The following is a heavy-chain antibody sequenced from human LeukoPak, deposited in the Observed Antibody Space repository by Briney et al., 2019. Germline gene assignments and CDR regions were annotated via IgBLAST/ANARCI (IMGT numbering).Heavy chain of an antibody. CDR2: ISGSGGST. CDR3: AKGDFWSGYSY. Sequence: GGSLRLSCAASGFTFSSYAMSWVRQAPGKGLEWVSAISGSGGSTYYPDSVKGRFTISRDNSKNTLYLQMNSLRAEDTAVYYCAKGDFWSGYSYWGQGTLVTVSS. J-gene: IGHJ4*02. CDR1: GFTFSSYA. V-gene: IGHV3-23*01. D-gene: IGHD3-3*01.